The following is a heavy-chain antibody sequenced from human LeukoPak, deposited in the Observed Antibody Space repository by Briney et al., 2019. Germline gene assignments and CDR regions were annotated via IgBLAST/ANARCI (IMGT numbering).Heavy chain of an antibody. D-gene: IGHD1-26*01. CDR1: GLTVSNNY. J-gene: IGHJ4*02. V-gene: IGHV3-53*01. Sequence: GSLRLSCAVSGLTVSNNYMSWVRQAPGKGLEWVSVIYSGGSTYYADSVKGRFTISRDNSKNTVYLQMNSLRDEDTAVYYCARNVGYWGQGTLVTVSS. CDR3: ARNVGY. CDR2: IYSGGST.